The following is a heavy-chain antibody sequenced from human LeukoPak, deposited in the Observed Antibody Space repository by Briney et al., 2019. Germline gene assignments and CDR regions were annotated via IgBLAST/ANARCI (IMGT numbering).Heavy chain of an antibody. J-gene: IGHJ4*02. D-gene: IGHD3-3*01. CDR3: ITGDYDFWSGFYSPNHYFDY. Sequence: GGSLKLSCAASGFTFSGSAMHWVRQAPGKGLEWVGRIKGKTAAGAPDYVASVKGRFTISRDDSKNTLFLQMNSLKTEDTAVYYCITGDYDFWSGFYSPNHYFDYWGQGTLVTVSS. CDR2: IKGKTAAGAP. CDR1: GFTFSGSA. V-gene: IGHV3-15*01.